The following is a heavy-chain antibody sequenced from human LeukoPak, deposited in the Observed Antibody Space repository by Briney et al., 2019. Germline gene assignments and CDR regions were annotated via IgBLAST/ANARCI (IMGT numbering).Heavy chain of an antibody. V-gene: IGHV4-34*01. CDR3: ARHLWGAIGTFDY. CDR2: INHSGST. D-gene: IGHD1-26*01. J-gene: IGHJ4*02. Sequence: SETLSLTCAVYGGSFSGYYWSWIRQPPGKGLEWIGEINHSGSTNYNPSLKSRVTISVDTSKNQFSLKLSSVTAADTAVYYCARHLWGAIGTFDYWGQGTLVTVSS. CDR1: GGSFSGYY.